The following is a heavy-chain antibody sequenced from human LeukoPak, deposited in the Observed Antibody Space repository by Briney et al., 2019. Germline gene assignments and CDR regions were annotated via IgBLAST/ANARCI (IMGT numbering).Heavy chain of an antibody. J-gene: IGHJ4*02. CDR2: IFYTGST. D-gene: IGHD5-24*01. V-gene: IGHV4-59*11. CDR3: ARAGIMATTPFGY. Sequence: SETLSLTCSVSGASISSHYWSWIRQPPGKGLEWIGYIFYTGSTNYNPSLKSRVTISVDTSKNQFSLRLSSVTAADTAVYYCARAGIMATTPFGYWGQGTLVSVSS. CDR1: GASISSHY.